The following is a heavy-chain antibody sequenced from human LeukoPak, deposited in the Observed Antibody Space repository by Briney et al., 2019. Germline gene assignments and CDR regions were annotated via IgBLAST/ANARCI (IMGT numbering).Heavy chain of an antibody. J-gene: IGHJ4*02. CDR2: ISVSGVST. CDR3: ARDPYGDYVLDY. D-gene: IGHD4-17*01. Sequence: GGSLRLSCVASGFTFSSYAMGWVRQAPGKGLEWVSGISVSGVSTYYADSVKGRFTISRDNSKNTLYLQMNSLRAEDTALYYCARDPYGDYVLDYWGQGTLVTVSS. V-gene: IGHV3-23*01. CDR1: GFTFSSYA.